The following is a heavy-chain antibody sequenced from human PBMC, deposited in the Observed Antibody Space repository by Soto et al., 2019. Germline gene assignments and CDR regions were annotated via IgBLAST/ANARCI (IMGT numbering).Heavy chain of an antibody. D-gene: IGHD6-13*01. Sequence: QVQLQESGPGLVKPSQTLSLTCTVSGGSISSGGYYWSWIRQHPGKGLEWIGYIYYSGSTYYNPSLKSRVTLSVDTSKNQFSLKLSSVTAADTAVYYCARGSGIAAAGGWFDPWGQGTLVTVSS. CDR2: IYYSGST. CDR3: ARGSGIAAAGGWFDP. V-gene: IGHV4-31*03. CDR1: GGSISSGGYY. J-gene: IGHJ5*02.